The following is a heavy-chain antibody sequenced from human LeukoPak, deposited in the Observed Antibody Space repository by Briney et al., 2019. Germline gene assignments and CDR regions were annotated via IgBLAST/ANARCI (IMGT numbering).Heavy chain of an antibody. Sequence: GGSLRLSCAAPGFTFSDYYMSWIRQAPGKGLEWVSYISSSGSTIYYADSVKGRFTISRDNAKNSLYLQMNSLRAEDTAVYYCARGGEIVVVITTTPNWFDPWGQGTLVTVSS. CDR3: ARGGEIVVVITTTPNWFDP. J-gene: IGHJ5*02. CDR1: GFTFSDYY. D-gene: IGHD3-22*01. CDR2: ISSSGSTI. V-gene: IGHV3-11*01.